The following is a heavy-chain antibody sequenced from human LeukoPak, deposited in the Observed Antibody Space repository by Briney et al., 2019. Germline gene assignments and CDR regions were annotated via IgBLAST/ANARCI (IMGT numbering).Heavy chain of an antibody. D-gene: IGHD2-15*01. V-gene: IGHV3-33*01. CDR1: GFTFSSYG. CDR2: LWYDGSNK. Sequence: GRSLRLSCAASGFTFSSYGMHWVRQAPGKGLEWVAVLWYDGSNKYYADSVRGRFTISRGNSKNTLYLQMNSLRAEDTAVYYCARDGRYCSGGSCSAGDYWGQGTLVTVSS. CDR3: ARDGRYCSGGSCSAGDY. J-gene: IGHJ4*02.